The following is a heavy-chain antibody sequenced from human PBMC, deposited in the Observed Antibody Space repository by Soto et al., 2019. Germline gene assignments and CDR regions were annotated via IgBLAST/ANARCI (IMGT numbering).Heavy chain of an antibody. CDR3: ARQRSGYYLRMDV. V-gene: IGHV4-31*03. CDR2: IFYTGST. Sequence: SETLSLTCTVSGGPFSRGGYYWSWIRQHPGKGLECIGYIFYTGSTYYNPTLKSRVTKSVDTSKRQFSLNLRSMTAADTAVYYCARQRSGYYLRMDVWGQGTTVT. D-gene: IGHD3-3*01. CDR1: GGPFSRGGYY. J-gene: IGHJ6*02.